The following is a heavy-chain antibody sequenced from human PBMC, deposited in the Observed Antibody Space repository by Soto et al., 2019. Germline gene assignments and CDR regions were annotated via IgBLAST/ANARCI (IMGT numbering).Heavy chain of an antibody. D-gene: IGHD2-15*01. J-gene: IGHJ4*02. CDR3: SRRLLAETKKGMYYFDY. CDR2: IYPGDSDT. V-gene: IGHV5-51*01. CDR1: GYSFTSYW. Sequence: PGESLKISCKGSGYSFTSYWIGWVRQMPGKGLEWMGIIYPGDSDTRYSPSFQGQVTISADKSISTAYLQWSSLKASDTAMYYCSRRLLAETKKGMYYFDYWGQGTLVTAAS.